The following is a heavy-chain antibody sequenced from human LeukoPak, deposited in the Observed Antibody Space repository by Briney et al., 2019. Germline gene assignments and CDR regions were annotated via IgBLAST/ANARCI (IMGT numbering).Heavy chain of an antibody. V-gene: IGHV3-53*01. J-gene: IGHJ4*02. CDR1: GFTVSREY. CDR2: IYNTGPT. CDR3: ARGPGRGGAAAMDY. D-gene: IGHD6-13*01. Sequence: GGSLRLSCVVSGFTVSREYMSWVRQAPGKGLEWVSIIYNTGPTFYADSVKGRTTISRDDSKSTLYLQMSSLRAEDTAVYYWARGPGRGGAAAMDYWGQGTLVTVSS.